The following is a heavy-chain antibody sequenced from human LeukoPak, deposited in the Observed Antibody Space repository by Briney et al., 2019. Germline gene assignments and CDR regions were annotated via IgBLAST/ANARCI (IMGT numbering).Heavy chain of an antibody. V-gene: IGHV3-33*08. Sequence: PGGSLRLSCAASGFTVSTYYMTWVRQAPGKGLEWVAVIWSDGTNRYYADSVKGRFSINRDDSQKRVFLQMNSLRAEDTAVYYCARDAQRGFDYSNSLQYWGQGALVTVSS. J-gene: IGHJ4*02. CDR1: GFTVSTYY. CDR2: IWSDGTNR. D-gene: IGHD4-11*01. CDR3: ARDAQRGFDYSNSLQY.